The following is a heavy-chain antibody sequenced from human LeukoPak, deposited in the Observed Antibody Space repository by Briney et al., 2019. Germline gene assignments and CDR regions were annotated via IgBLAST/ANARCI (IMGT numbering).Heavy chain of an antibody. CDR3: GRGPGGEGVGRGDGFEI. CDR1: GGSISSGGYY. J-gene: IGHJ3*02. V-gene: IGHV4-31*03. Sequence: SETLSLTCTVSGGSISSGGYYWSWIRQHPGKGLEWIGYIYYSGSTYYNPSLKSRVTISVDTSKNQFSLKLSSVTAADTAVYYFGRGPGGEGVGRGDGFEIWGQRTMGNVSS. D-gene: IGHD3-10*01. CDR2: IYYSGST.